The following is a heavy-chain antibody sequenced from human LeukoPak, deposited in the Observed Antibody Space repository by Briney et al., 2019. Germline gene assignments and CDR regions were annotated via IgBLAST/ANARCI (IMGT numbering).Heavy chain of an antibody. CDR3: ARGLDIVVVTAARVIFSFDY. V-gene: IGHV4-34*01. D-gene: IGHD2-2*01. Sequence: SETLSLTRAVNGGSFSGYYWSWIRQPPGKGLEWIGEINHSGSTNYNPSLKSRVTISVDTSKNQFSLKLSSVTAADTAVYYCARGLDIVVVTAARVIFSFDYWGQGTLVTVSS. CDR2: INHSGST. J-gene: IGHJ4*02. CDR1: GGSFSGYY.